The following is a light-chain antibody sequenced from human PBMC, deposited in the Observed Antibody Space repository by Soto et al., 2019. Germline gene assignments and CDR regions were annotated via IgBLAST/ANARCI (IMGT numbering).Light chain of an antibody. CDR3: QQSYSTPYS. CDR1: QGIASR. V-gene: IGKV1-39*01. Sequence: IQLTQSPSSLSASVGDRVTIACRASQGIASRLAWNQQKAGKVPKLLIHDASSLQSGVPLRFSGSGSGTDFTLTISSLQPEDFATYYCQQSYSTPYSFGQGTKVDIK. J-gene: IGKJ2*01. CDR2: DAS.